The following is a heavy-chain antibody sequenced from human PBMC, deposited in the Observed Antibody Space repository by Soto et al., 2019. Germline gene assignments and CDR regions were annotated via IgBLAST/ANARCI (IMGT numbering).Heavy chain of an antibody. J-gene: IGHJ6*02. V-gene: IGHV3-73*01. D-gene: IGHD3-16*02. CDR1: GFTFSGSS. Sequence: GGSLRLSCAASGFTFSGSSMHWVRQASGKGLEWVGRIRSKANSYATAYAASVKGGFTISRDDSKNTAYLQMNSLKTEDTAVYYCTSSSRGLITFGGVIAYGMDVWGQGTTVTVSS. CDR3: TSSSRGLITFGGVIAYGMDV. CDR2: IRSKANSYAT.